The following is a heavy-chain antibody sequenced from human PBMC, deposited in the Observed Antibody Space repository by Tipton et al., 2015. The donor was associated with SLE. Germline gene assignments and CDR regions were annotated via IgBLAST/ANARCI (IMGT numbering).Heavy chain of an antibody. CDR3: ARGLYSSASPMDV. D-gene: IGHD6-19*01. Sequence: LRLSCTVSGGSFSSYFWNWIRQPAGKGLEWIGRIYTSGSTNYNSSLKSRVTMSVDTSKNQFSLKLSSVTAADTAVYYCARGLYSSASPMDVWGKGTTVTVSS. CDR2: IYTSGST. V-gene: IGHV4-4*07. J-gene: IGHJ6*04. CDR1: GGSFSSYF.